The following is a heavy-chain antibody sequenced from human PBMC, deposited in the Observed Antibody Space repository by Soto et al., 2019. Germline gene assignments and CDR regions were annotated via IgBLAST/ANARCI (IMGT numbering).Heavy chain of an antibody. Sequence: GASVKVSCKASGGTFSSYAISWVRQAPGQGLEWMGGIIPIFGTANYAQKFQGRVTITADESTSTAYMELSSPRSEDTAVYYCARGGHSNNYYYYGMDVRGQGTTVTVSS. CDR3: ARGGHSNNYYYYGMDV. V-gene: IGHV1-69*13. J-gene: IGHJ6*02. CDR2: IIPIFGTA. CDR1: GGTFSSYA.